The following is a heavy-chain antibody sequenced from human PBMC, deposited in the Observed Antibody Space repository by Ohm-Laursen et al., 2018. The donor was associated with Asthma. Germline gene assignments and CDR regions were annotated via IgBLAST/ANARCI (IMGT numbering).Heavy chain of an antibody. CDR3: ARDAYDFWSGYGNWFDP. J-gene: IGHJ5*02. CDR1: GYTFTAYF. CDR2: INPSGGST. V-gene: IGHV1-46*01. D-gene: IGHD3-3*01. Sequence: SVKVSCKASGYTFTAYFIHWVRQAPGQGLEWMGIINPSGGSTSYAQKFQGRVTMTRDTSTSTVYMELSSLRSEDTAVYYCARDAYDFWSGYGNWFDPWGQGTLVTVSS.